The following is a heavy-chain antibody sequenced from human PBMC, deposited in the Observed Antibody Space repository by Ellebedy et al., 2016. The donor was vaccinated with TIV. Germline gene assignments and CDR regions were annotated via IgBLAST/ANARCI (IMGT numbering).Heavy chain of an antibody. D-gene: IGHD2-21*02. CDR1: GGTFSNYT. V-gene: IGHV1-69*10. Sequence: SVKVSCKASGGTFSNYTISWVRQAPGQGLEWMGGIIPILGMPNYAQKFLGRVTIIADNSTSTASMDLSSLRSEDTAVYYCARGDPFDLWGQGTLVTVSS. CDR2: IIPILGMP. J-gene: IGHJ3*01. CDR3: ARGDPFDL.